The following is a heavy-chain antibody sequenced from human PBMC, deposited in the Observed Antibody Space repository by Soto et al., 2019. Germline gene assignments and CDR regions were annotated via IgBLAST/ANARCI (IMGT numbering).Heavy chain of an antibody. CDR2: IYYSGST. D-gene: IGHD6-13*01. CDR1: GGSISSGDYY. Sequence: SETLSLTCTVSGGSISSGDYYWSWIRKPPGKGLEWIGYIYYSGSTNYNPSLKSRVTISVDTSKNQFSLKLSSVTAADTAVYYCARVKVIGWSIAAAGILDVWGQGTTVTVS. J-gene: IGHJ6*02. CDR3: ARVKVIGWSIAAAGILDV. V-gene: IGHV4-30-4*01.